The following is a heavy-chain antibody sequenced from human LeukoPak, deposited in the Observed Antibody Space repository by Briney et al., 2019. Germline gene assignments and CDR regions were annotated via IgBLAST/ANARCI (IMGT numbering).Heavy chain of an antibody. V-gene: IGHV1-69*05. CDR3: ARGYCSSTSCFTSALDI. CDR1: GGTFSSYA. D-gene: IGHD2-2*01. Sequence: SVKVFCKASGGTFSSYAISWVRQAPGQGLEWMGGIIPIFGTANYAQKFQGRVTITTDESTSTAYMELSSLRSEDTAVYYCARGYCSSTSCFTSALDIWGQGTMVTVSS. CDR2: IIPIFGTA. J-gene: IGHJ3*02.